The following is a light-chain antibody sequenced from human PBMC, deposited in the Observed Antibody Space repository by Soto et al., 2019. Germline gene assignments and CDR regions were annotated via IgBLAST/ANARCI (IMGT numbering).Light chain of an antibody. CDR2: GAS. CDR1: QTIRSNY. CDR3: QQYGSAPLT. Sequence: ETVLTQSPGTLSLSPGERATLSCRASQTIRSNYFAWYRQTPGQAPSLLIYGASNRATGIADRFSGSGSGTDFTLIISRLEPEDFALYYWQQYGSAPLTFGQGTKVEIK. V-gene: IGKV3-20*01. J-gene: IGKJ1*01.